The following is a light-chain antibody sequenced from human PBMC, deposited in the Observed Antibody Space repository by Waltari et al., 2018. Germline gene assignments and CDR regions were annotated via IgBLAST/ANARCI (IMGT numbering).Light chain of an antibody. Sequence: SALPPPAPVSGSPRQSIPISRTATSHDVGCHHLVSWYQQHPGKAPKLMIYEGSKRPSGVSNRFSGSKSGNTASLTISGLQAEDEADYYCCSYAGSSTLVFGGGTKLTVL. V-gene: IGLV2-23*01. CDR3: CSYAGSSTLV. CDR1: SHDVGCHHL. J-gene: IGLJ2*01. CDR2: EGS.